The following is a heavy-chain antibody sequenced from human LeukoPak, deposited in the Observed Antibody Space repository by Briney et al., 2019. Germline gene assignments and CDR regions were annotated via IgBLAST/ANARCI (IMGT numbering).Heavy chain of an antibody. J-gene: IGHJ6*03. CDR3: AKDRCSNGVGCYYYYMDV. Sequence: GGPLRLSCAASRFPFSSYGMHWVRQPPGKGLEWVAYIQYDGSNEQYPAPVKGRFSISRDSSKNILYLQMNSLRAEDTAVYYCAKDRCSNGVGCYYYYMDVWGKGTTVTISS. D-gene: IGHD2-8*01. CDR2: IQYDGSNE. V-gene: IGHV3-30*02. CDR1: RFPFSSYG.